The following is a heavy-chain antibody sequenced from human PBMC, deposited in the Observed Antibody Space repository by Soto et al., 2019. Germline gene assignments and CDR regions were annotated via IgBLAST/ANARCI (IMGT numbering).Heavy chain of an antibody. J-gene: IGHJ5*02. D-gene: IGHD6-19*01. Sequence: QLQLQESGPGLVKPSETLSLTCSVSGGSINSSRYFWGWVRQPPGKGLEWIGSIYYSGSTYYNPSLRSRVTISVDTSKNQVYLKLSSVTAADTAVFYCARHYSSGSRNWFDPWGQGTLVTVS. CDR1: GGSINSSRYF. CDR2: IYYSGST. V-gene: IGHV4-39*01. CDR3: ARHYSSGSRNWFDP.